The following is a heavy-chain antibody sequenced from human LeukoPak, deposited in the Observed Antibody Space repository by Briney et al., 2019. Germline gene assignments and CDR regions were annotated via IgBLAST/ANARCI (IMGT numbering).Heavy chain of an antibody. J-gene: IGHJ4*02. D-gene: IGHD1-1*01. Sequence: SETLSLTCTVSGRSISSYYWNWIRQPPGKGLEWIGHIYYTGRINYNPSLKSRVTISVDTSKNNFSLKLSSVTAADTAVYFCARVTWNDGKFDYWGQGALVTVSS. CDR3: ARVTWNDGKFDY. CDR2: IYYTGRI. V-gene: IGHV4-59*01. CDR1: GRSISSYY.